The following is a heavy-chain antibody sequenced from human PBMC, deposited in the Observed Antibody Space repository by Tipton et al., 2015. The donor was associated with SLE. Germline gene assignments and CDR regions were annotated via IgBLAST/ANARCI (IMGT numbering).Heavy chain of an antibody. J-gene: IGHJ4*02. V-gene: IGHV4-39*07. D-gene: IGHD1-26*01. CDR3: VRDRGGSFSVYFDY. Sequence: TLSLTCTVSGGSIRSSNYYWGWIRQPPGKGLEWIGSIYYSGTTYYNPSLKSRVTISVDTSKNQFSLNLTSVTAADTAVYYCVRDRGGSFSVYFDYRGQGTLVTVSP. CDR1: GGSIRSSNYY. CDR2: IYYSGTT.